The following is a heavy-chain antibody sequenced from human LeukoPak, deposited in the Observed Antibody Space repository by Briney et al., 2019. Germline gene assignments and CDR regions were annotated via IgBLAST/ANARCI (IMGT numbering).Heavy chain of an antibody. D-gene: IGHD2-8*01. CDR3: ARRYSTTTWCYFDY. V-gene: IGHV4-39*01. CDR2: MSSSGST. Sequence: SETLSLTCAVSGGSISSSSHRWGWIRQPPGKGLEWIASMSSSGSTNYNPSLQSRATISVDTSKNQFSLRLSSVTAADTAVYYCARRYSTTTWCYFDYWGQGTLVTVSS. CDR1: GGSISSSSHR. J-gene: IGHJ4*02.